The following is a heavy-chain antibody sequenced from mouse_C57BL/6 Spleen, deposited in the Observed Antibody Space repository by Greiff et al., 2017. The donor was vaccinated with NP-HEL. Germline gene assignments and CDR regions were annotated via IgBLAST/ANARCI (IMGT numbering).Heavy chain of an antibody. Sequence: QVQLQQPGAELVMPGASVKLSCKASGYTFTSYWMHWVKQRPGQGLEWIGEIDPSDSYTNYNQKFKGKSTLTVDKSSSTAYMQLSSLTSEDSAVYYCARKEDSSGYGGWFAYRGQGTLVTVSA. V-gene: IGHV1-69*01. CDR3: ARKEDSSGYGGWFAY. D-gene: IGHD3-2*02. J-gene: IGHJ3*01. CDR2: IDPSDSYT. CDR1: GYTFTSYW.